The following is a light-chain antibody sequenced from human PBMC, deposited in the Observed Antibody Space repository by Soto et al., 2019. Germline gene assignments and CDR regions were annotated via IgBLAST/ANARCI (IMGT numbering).Light chain of an antibody. V-gene: IGLV1-40*01. J-gene: IGLJ1*01. Sequence: QSVLTQPPSVSGAPGQRVTISCSGSTSNIGTGYDVYWYQHLPGTAPKLLIYGNSNRPSGVPDRFSGSKAGTSASLAITGLQAEDEADYYCQSYDINLRLYVFGTGTKVTV. CDR2: GNS. CDR1: TSNIGTGYD. CDR3: QSYDINLRLYV.